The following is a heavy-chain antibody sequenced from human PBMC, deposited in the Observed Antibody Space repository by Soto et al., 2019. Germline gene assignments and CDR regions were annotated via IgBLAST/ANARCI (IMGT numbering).Heavy chain of an antibody. D-gene: IGHD3-22*01. V-gene: IGHV1-46*01. CDR1: GYTFTSYY. J-gene: IGHJ6*02. CDR2: INPSGGST. CDR3: ASSSTMSASTYYYDSSGYYSTLDGMDV. Sequence: ASVKVSCKASGYTFTSYYMHWVRQAPGQGLEWMGRINPSGGSTSYAQKFQGRVTMPRDTSTSTVYMELSSLRSEDTAVYYCASSSTMSASTYYYDSSGYYSTLDGMDVWG.